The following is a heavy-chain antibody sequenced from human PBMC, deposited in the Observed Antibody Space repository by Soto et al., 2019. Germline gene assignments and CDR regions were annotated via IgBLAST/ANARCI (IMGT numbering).Heavy chain of an antibody. Sequence: SETLSLTCTVSGGSISSSGYYWGWIRQPPGKGLEWIGSIYYSGSTYYNPSLKSRVTISVDTSKNQFSLKLSSVTAADTAVYYCARSTAFWSGFYYYYYGMDVWGQGTTVTVSS. V-gene: IGHV4-39*01. CDR2: IYYSGST. J-gene: IGHJ6*02. CDR3: ARSTAFWSGFYYYYYGMDV. D-gene: IGHD3-3*01. CDR1: GGSISSSGYY.